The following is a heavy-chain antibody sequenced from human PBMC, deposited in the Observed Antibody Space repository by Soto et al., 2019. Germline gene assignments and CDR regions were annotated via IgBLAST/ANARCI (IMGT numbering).Heavy chain of an antibody. CDR2: ISANRNNT. CDR3: ARGSYGDC. Sequence: QVQLVQSGVEVKKPGASVKVSCTASGYTISSYGIKWVRQAPGQGLEWVGWISANRNNTDYGQKFQGRVTMTTDTSTSTAYMELKSLTSGDTAVYFCARGSYGDCWGQGTLVTVSS. J-gene: IGHJ4*02. D-gene: IGHD4-17*01. V-gene: IGHV1-18*01. CDR1: GYTISSYG.